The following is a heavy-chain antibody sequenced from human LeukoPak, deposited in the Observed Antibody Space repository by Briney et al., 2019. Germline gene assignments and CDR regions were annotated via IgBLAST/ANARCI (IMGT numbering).Heavy chain of an antibody. V-gene: IGHV1-46*01. CDR3: AREQLVITNWFDP. J-gene: IGHJ5*02. CDR2: INPGGGST. Sequence: ASVKVSCKASGYTFANYYMHWVRQAPGQGLEWMGVINPGGGSTSYAQKFQGRVTMTGDTSTSTVYMELSSLRSEDTAVYYCAREQLVITNWFDPWGQGTLVTVSS. CDR1: GYTFANYY. D-gene: IGHD6-13*01.